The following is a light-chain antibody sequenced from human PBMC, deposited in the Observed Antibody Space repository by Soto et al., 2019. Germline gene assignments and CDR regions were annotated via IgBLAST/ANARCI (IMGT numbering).Light chain of an antibody. V-gene: IGLV2-14*01. CDR1: SSDVGNYNY. CDR2: EVS. CDR3: SSYTTSSTLV. J-gene: IGLJ1*01. Sequence: QPVLTQPASVSGSPGQSITISCTGTSSDVGNYNYVSWFQQHPGKAPKLIIFEVSYRPSGISNRFSGSKSGNTASLTISGLQAEDEAVHYCSSYTTSSTLVFGPGTKVTVL.